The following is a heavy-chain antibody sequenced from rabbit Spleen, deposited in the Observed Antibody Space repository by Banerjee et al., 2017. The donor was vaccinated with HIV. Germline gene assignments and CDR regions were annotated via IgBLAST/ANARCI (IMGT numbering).Heavy chain of an antibody. CDR1: GVSFSGDSY. V-gene: IGHV1S40*01. CDR3: VREAGYGGYGDTNL. CDR2: IVPIFGVT. J-gene: IGHJ4*01. D-gene: IGHD2-1*01. Sequence: QSLEESGGDLVKPGASLTLTCLASGVSFSGDSYMCWVRQAPGKGLEWIGYIVPIFGVTYYANWVNGRFTISSHNAQNTLYLQLNSLTAADTATYFCVREAGYGGYGDTNLWGPGTLVTVS.